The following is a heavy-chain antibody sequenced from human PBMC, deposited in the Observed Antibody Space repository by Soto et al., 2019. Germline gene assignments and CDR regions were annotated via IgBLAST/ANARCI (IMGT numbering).Heavy chain of an antibody. V-gene: IGHV3-21*01. CDR2: ISGSGSYI. CDR1: GFTFSNYN. D-gene: IGHD4-4*01. J-gene: IGHJ5*02. CDR3: VRGGSNYAS. Sequence: EVQLVESGGGLVKPGGSLRVSCAASGFTFSNYNMIWVRQAPGKGLEWVSSISGSGSYIYYADSVRGRFTISRDNAKNSMYLQMDSLRGEDTAVYYCVRGGSNYASWGQGTLVTVSS.